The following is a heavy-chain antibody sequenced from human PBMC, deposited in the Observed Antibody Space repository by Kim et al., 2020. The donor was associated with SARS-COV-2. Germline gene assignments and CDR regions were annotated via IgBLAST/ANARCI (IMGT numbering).Heavy chain of an antibody. CDR1: GFTFSTYA. CDR2: ISKDGNNK. J-gene: IGHJ4*02. D-gene: IGHD3-10*01. Sequence: GGSLRLSCAASGFTFSTYAMHWVRQAPGKGPEWVAVISKDGNNKYYANSVKGRFTITRDNSKNTLFLQMDSLRPEDTAVYYCARGVRGSGTDCAWDCYLDAWGQGTLVTVSS. V-gene: IGHV3-30*03. CDR3: ARGVRGSGTDCAWDCYLDA.